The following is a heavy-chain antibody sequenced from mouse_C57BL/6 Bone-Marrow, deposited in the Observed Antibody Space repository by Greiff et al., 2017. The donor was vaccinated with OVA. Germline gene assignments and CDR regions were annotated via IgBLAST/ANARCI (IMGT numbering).Heavy chain of an antibody. CDR1: GYTFTSYW. D-gene: IGHD2-3*01. CDR2: IHPNSGST. J-gene: IGHJ2*01. Sequence: QVQLKQPGAELVKPGASVKLSCKASGYTFTSYWMHWVKQRPGQGLEWIGMIHPNSGSTNYNEKFKSKATLTVDKSSSPAYMQLSSPTSEDSAVYYCDMMVTHLDYWGQGTTLTVSS. CDR3: DMMVTHLDY. V-gene: IGHV1-64*01.